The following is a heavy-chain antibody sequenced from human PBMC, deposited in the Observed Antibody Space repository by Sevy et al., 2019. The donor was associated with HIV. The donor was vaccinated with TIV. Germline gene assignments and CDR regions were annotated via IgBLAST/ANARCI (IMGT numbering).Heavy chain of an antibody. CDR3: ARGDDILTGYSYFDY. D-gene: IGHD3-9*01. V-gene: IGHV4-30-2*01. Sequence: SETLSLTCAVSGGSISSGGYSWSWIRQPPGKGLEWIGYIYHSGSTYYNPSLKGRVTISVDRSKNQFSLKLSSVTAADTAVYYCARGDDILTGYSYFDYWGQGTLVTVSS. J-gene: IGHJ4*02. CDR1: GGSISSGGYS. CDR2: IYHSGST.